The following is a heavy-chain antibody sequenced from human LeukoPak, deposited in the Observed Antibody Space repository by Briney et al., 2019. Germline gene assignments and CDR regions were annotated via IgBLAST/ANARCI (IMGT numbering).Heavy chain of an antibody. D-gene: IGHD2-2*01. Sequence: SETLSLTCTVSGGSISLYHWGWIRQPPGKGLEWIGNIFYTGSTSYNPSLKSRVTVSVDTSKNQFSLNLSSVTAADTAVYYCARHPCTSSCRGGFDYWGQGTLVTVSS. V-gene: IGHV4-59*01. CDR1: GGSISLYH. CDR3: ARHPCTSSCRGGFDY. CDR2: IFYTGST. J-gene: IGHJ4*02.